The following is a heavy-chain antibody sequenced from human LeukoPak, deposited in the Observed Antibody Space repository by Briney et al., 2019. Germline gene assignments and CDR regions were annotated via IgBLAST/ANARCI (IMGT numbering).Heavy chain of an antibody. D-gene: IGHD2-8*01. CDR3: ARQHCTNGVCYDSDY. V-gene: IGHV5-51*01. CDR2: IYPGDSDT. J-gene: IGHJ4*02. Sequence: GASLKISCKGSGYSFTSYWIGWVRQMPGKGLEWMGIIYPGDSDTRYSPSFQGQVTISADKSISTAYLQWSSLKASDTAMYHCARQHCTNGVCYDSDYWGQGTLVTVSS. CDR1: GYSFTSYW.